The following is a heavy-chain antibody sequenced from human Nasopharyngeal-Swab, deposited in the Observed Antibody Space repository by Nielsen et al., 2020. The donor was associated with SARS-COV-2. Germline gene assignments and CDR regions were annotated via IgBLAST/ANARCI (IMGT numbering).Heavy chain of an antibody. Sequence: SETLSLTCAVYGGSFSGYYWSWIRQSPGKGLEWIGQINYSGTTNYNPSLKSRVAISVDTSKNQFSLKLNSVTAADTAVYYCASGARRGRVPFDYWGQGTQVTV. CDR1: GGSFSGYY. D-gene: IGHD3-16*01. J-gene: IGHJ4*02. CDR3: ASGARRGRVPFDY. CDR2: INYSGTT. V-gene: IGHV4-34*01.